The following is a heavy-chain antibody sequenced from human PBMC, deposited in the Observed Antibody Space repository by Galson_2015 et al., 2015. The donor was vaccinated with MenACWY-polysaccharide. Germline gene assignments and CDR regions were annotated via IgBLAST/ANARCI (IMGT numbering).Heavy chain of an antibody. J-gene: IGHJ4*02. D-gene: IGHD1-1*01. Sequence: SVKVSCKASGYTFTNSEINWVRQAPRQGLEWMGWMNPNSGDTGYAQKFQGRVTMTRNTSISTAYMELSGLRSEDTAVYYCARDPYPGARSGPDCWGQGTLVTVSS. CDR3: ARDPYPGARSGPDC. CDR2: MNPNSGDT. V-gene: IGHV1-8*01. CDR1: GYTFTNSE.